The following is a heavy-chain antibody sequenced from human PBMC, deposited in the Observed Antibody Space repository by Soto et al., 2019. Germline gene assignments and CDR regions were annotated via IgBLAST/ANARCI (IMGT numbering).Heavy chain of an antibody. V-gene: IGHV4-30-4*01. CDR3: ARGQTSPHGMDV. J-gene: IGHJ6*02. D-gene: IGHD2-2*01. CDR2: IYYSGRT. CDR1: GGSIGTNNYY. Sequence: QLQLQESGPGLVKPSQTLSLTCTVSGGSIGTNNYYWNWIRQPPGKGLEWIGNIYYSGRTYYNPSLTSRVIISVDTSRNQLSLKLTSATAADTAVYYCARGQTSPHGMDVWGQRTPVTVSS.